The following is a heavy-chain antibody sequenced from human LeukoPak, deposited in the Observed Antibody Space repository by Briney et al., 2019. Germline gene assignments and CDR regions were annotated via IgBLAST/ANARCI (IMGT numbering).Heavy chain of an antibody. Sequence: ALILSCAAAGFTISSYGMHWVRHAPGKGLEWGAVISYDGSNKYYADSVKGRFTISRDNSKNTLYLQMNSLRAEDTTVYYCAKGHSGYDCDQAAGGMDVWGQGTTVTVSS. J-gene: IGHJ6*02. V-gene: IGHV3-30*18. CDR1: GFTISSYG. CDR2: ISYDGSNK. D-gene: IGHD5-12*01. CDR3: AKGHSGYDCDQAAGGMDV.